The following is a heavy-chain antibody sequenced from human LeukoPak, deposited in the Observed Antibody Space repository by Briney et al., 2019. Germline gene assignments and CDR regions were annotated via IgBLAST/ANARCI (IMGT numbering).Heavy chain of an antibody. V-gene: IGHV4-61*08. Sequence: SETLSLTCTVSGGSISSGGYYWSWIRQPPGKGLEWIGYIYHSGSTYYNPSLKSRVTISVDTSKNQFSLKLSSVTAADTAVYYCARAAHYYDSSGYYGKLDYWGQGTLVTVSS. CDR1: GGSISSGGYY. D-gene: IGHD3-22*01. J-gene: IGHJ4*02. CDR2: IYHSGST. CDR3: ARAAHYYDSSGYYGKLDY.